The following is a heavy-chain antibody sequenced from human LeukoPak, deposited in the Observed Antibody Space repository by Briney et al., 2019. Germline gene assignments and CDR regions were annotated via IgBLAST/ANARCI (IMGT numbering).Heavy chain of an antibody. D-gene: IGHD3-10*01. J-gene: IGHJ3*02. CDR3: ARSPGRNDAFDI. V-gene: IGHV3-30-3*01. CDR1: GFTVSSYA. Sequence: PGRSLRLSCAASGFTVSSYAMHWVRQAPGKGLEWVAVISYDGSNKYYADSVKGRFTISRDNSKNTLYLQMNSLRAEDTAVYYCARSPGRNDAFDIWGQGTMVTVSS. CDR2: ISYDGSNK.